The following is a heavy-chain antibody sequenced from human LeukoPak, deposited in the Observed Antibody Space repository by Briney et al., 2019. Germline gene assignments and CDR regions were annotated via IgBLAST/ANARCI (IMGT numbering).Heavy chain of an antibody. V-gene: IGHV1-2*02. CDR2: INPNSGGT. CDR1: GYIFIGHF. D-gene: IGHD3-10*01. J-gene: IGHJ3*02. Sequence: ASVKVSCKASGYIFIGHFIHWVRQAPGQGLEWMGWINPNSGGTNYAQKFQGRVTMTRDTSISTAYMELSRLTSDDTAVYYCATGDSSGTKPDPIDMWGQGTMVTVSS. CDR3: ATGDSSGTKPDPIDM.